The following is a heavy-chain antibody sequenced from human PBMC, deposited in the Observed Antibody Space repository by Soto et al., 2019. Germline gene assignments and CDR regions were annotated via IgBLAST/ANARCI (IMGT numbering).Heavy chain of an antibody. V-gene: IGHV3-30-3*01. CDR2: ISYDGSNK. Sequence: QVQLVESGGGVVQPGRSLRLSCAASGFTFSSYAMHWVRQAPGKGLEWVAVISYDGSNKYYADSVKGRFTISRDNSKNTLYLQMNSLRAEDTAVYYCARDSVSFNGMDVWGQGTTVTVSS. J-gene: IGHJ6*02. D-gene: IGHD3-16*02. CDR1: GFTFSSYA. CDR3: ARDSVSFNGMDV.